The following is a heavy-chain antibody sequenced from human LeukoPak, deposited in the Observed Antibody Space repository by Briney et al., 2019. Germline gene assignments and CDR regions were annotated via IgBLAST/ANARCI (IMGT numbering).Heavy chain of an antibody. V-gene: IGHV3-74*01. CDR1: GFTFGSSY. Sequence: GSLRLSCAASGFTFGSSYLHWVRQDPGKGLVWVSCISSDGTSTNYADSAKGRFTISRDNPKNTVYLQMNSLRAEDTAVYYCARDVGSSLHSWGQGTLVIVSS. J-gene: IGHJ4*02. CDR2: ISSDGTST. D-gene: IGHD2-2*01. CDR3: ARDVGSSLHS.